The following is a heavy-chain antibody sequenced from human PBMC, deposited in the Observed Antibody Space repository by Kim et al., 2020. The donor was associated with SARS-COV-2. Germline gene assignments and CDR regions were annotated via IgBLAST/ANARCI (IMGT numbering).Heavy chain of an antibody. J-gene: IGHJ4*02. CDR1: GGSITGYY. V-gene: IGHV4-4*08. CDR3: ARDLVGATTGYFDY. CDR2: IYTSGRT. D-gene: IGHD1-26*01. Sequence: SETLSLTCTVSGGSITGYYWSWIRQPPGKGLEWIGYIYTSGRTNYNPSLESRVTISLDTSRNQFSLRLSSVTAADTAFYYCARDLVGATTGYFDYWGQG.